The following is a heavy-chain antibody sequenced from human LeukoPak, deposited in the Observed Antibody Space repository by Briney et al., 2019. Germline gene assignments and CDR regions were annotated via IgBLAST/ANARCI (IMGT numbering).Heavy chain of an antibody. CDR1: GYTFTSYA. CDR2: INAGNGNT. Sequence: ASVKVSCKASGYTFTSYAMHWVRQAPGQRLEWMGWINAGNGNTKYSQKFQGRVTMTRNTSISTAYMELSSLRSEDTAVYYCATLLLNRYSSSWYHPAGDYWGQGTLVTVSS. CDR3: ATLLLNRYSSSWYHPAGDY. J-gene: IGHJ4*02. V-gene: IGHV1-3*01. D-gene: IGHD6-13*01.